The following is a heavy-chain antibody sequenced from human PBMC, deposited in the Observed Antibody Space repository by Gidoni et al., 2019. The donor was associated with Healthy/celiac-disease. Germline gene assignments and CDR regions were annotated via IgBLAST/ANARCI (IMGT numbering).Heavy chain of an antibody. Sequence: QVQLQESGPGLVKPSETLSLTCAVSGYSISSGYYWGWIRQPPGKGLEWIGSIYHSGSTYYNPSLKSRVTISVDTSKNQFSLKLSSVTAADTAVYYCARGEYQLLRYYYYYYGMDVWGQGTTVTVSS. CDR3: ARGEYQLLRYYYYYYGMDV. CDR1: GYSISSGYY. CDR2: IYHSGST. J-gene: IGHJ6*02. D-gene: IGHD2-2*01. V-gene: IGHV4-38-2*01.